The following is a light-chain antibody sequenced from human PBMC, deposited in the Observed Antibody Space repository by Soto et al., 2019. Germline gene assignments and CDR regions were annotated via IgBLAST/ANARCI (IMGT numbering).Light chain of an antibody. CDR2: LGS. CDR1: QSLLHSNGNNY. V-gene: IGKV2-28*01. Sequence: DLVMTQSPLSLPVTLGEPASISCRSSQSLLHSNGNNYLVWYLQKPGQSPQLLIYLGSNRASGVSDRFSGSGSGTDFTLKINRVEAEDVGIYYCMQALQTPLTFGGGTRVDI. J-gene: IGKJ4*01. CDR3: MQALQTPLT.